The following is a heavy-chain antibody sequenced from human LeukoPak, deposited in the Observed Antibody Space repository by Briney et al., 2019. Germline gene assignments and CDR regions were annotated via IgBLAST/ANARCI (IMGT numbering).Heavy chain of an antibody. J-gene: IGHJ5*02. CDR3: AKDLRIAARINWFDP. CDR1: GFAFSSYA. CDR2: ISGSGGST. Sequence: PGGSLRLSCAASGFAFSSYAMSWVRQAPGRGLEWVSAISGSGGSTYYADSVKGRFTISRDNSKNTLYLQMNSLRAEDTAVYYCAKDLRIAARINWFDPWGQGTLVTVSS. V-gene: IGHV3-23*01. D-gene: IGHD6-6*01.